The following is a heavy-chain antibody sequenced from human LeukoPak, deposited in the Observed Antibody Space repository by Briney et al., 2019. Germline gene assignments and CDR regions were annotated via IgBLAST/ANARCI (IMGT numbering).Heavy chain of an antibody. J-gene: IGHJ4*02. D-gene: IGHD6-19*01. CDR3: ARGGGWYVPSDY. V-gene: IGHV4-61*02. CDR2: IYTSGST. CDR1: GGSISSGSYN. Sequence: TLSLTCTVAGGSISSGSYNWNWIRQPAGKGLEWIGRIYTSGSTNYNPSLKSRVTMSVDTSKNQFSLKLSSVTAADTAVYYCARGGGWYVPSDYWGQGTLVTVSS.